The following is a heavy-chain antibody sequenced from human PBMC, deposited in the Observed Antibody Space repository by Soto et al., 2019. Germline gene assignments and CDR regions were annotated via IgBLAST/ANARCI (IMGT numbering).Heavy chain of an antibody. CDR2: IYSGGST. D-gene: IGHD3-10*01. Sequence: GGSLRLSCAASGFTVSSNYMSWVRQAPGKGLEWVSVIYSGGSTYYADSVKGRFTISRYNSKNTLYLQMNSLRAEDTAVYYCARSKLWFGESHQYFDYWGQGTQVTVSS. CDR1: GFTVSSNY. CDR3: ARSKLWFGESHQYFDY. V-gene: IGHV3-53*04. J-gene: IGHJ4*02.